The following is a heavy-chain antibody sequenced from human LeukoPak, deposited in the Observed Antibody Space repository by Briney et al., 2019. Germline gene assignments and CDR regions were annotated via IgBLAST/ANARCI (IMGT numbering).Heavy chain of an antibody. V-gene: IGHV1-58*01. CDR3: AAGGPADYRSIYDYGMDF. D-gene: IGHD4-11*01. J-gene: IGHJ6*04. Sequence: SVKVSCKASGFTFTTSAVQWVRQARGQRLEWIGWIVVGSGNTNYAQRFQERVIITRDMSTSTAYMELSSVRSEDTAVYYCAAGGPADYRSIYDYGMDFWGRVTTVTVSS. CDR1: GFTFTTSA. CDR2: IVVGSGNT.